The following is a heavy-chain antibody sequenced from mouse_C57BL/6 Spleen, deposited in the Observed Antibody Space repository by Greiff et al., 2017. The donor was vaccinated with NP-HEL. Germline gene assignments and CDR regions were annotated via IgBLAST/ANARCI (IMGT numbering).Heavy chain of an antibody. D-gene: IGHD1-2*01. V-gene: IGHV5-6*02. CDR2: ISSGGSYT. J-gene: IGHJ4*01. Sequence: EVKLVESGGDLVKPGGSLKLSCAASGFTFSSYGMSWVRQTPDKRLEWVATISSGGSYTYYPDSVKGRFTISRDNAKNTLYLQMSSLQSEDTAMYYCARSLRQDAMDYWGQGTSVTVSS. CDR3: ARSLRQDAMDY. CDR1: GFTFSSYG.